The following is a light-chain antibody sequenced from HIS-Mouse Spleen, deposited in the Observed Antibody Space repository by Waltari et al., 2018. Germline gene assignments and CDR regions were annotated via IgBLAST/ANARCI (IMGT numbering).Light chain of an antibody. Sequence: NFMLTQPHSVSESPGKTVTISCTGSSGSIASNYVQWYQQRPGSAPTTVIYEDNQRPPGVPDRFSGSIDSSSNSAYLTISGLKTEDEADYYCQSYDSSNWVFGGGTKLTVL. CDR2: EDN. CDR3: QSYDSSNWV. J-gene: IGLJ3*02. V-gene: IGLV6-57*02. CDR1: SGSIASNY.